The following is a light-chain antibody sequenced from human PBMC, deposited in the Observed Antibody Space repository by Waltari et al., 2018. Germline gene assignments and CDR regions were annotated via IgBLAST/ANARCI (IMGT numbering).Light chain of an antibody. Sequence: SYVLTQPPSVSVAPGATARLSCGGNDIGTKRVHWFQQRPSQAPVLVIYYDSDRPSGVPVRCSGFKSGNTATLTISRVEAGDEADYYCQVWDTTSNHRVFGGGTKLTGL. V-gene: IGLV3-21*04. CDR2: YDS. CDR1: DIGTKR. CDR3: QVWDTTSNHRV. J-gene: IGLJ2*01.